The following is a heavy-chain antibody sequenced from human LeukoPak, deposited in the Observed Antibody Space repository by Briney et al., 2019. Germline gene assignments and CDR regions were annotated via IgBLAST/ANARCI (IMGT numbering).Heavy chain of an antibody. CDR2: ISGSGGST. CDR1: GFTFNNYA. Sequence: GGSLRLSCAASGFTFNNYAMRWVRQAPGKGLEWVSTISGSGGSTHYADSAKGRFTISRDNSKNTLSLQMNSLRGEDTAVYYCAKTSVAGTRYNYYAMDVWGQGTTVTVSS. CDR3: AKTSVAGTRYNYYAMDV. V-gene: IGHV3-23*01. D-gene: IGHD6-13*01. J-gene: IGHJ6*02.